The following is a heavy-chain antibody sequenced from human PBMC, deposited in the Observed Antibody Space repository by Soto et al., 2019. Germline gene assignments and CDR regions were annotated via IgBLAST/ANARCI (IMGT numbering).Heavy chain of an antibody. V-gene: IGHV4-34*01. CDR1: GGSFSGYY. Sequence: SEALSLTCAIYGGSFSGYYWSWLRQPPGKGLEWIGEINHSGSTNYNPSLKSRVTISADTSKNQFSLKLSSVTAADTAVYYCARGYGRKFDYWGQGTLVTVSS. D-gene: IGHD3-10*01. CDR2: INHSGST. CDR3: ARGYGRKFDY. J-gene: IGHJ4*02.